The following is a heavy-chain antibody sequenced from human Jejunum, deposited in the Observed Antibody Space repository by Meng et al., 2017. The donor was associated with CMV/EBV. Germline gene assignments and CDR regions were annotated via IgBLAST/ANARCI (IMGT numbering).Heavy chain of an antibody. CDR1: FTFRSKW. CDR3: ARITMYLAGVYGMDV. Sequence: FTFRSKWMAWVRQAPGKGLEWVANIKQDGSEKYYVDSVKGRFTISRDNAKNSLYLQMNSLRAEDTAEYYCARITMYLAGVYGMDVWGQGTTVTVSS. CDR2: IKQDGSEK. J-gene: IGHJ6*02. D-gene: IGHD3-3*01. V-gene: IGHV3-7*01.